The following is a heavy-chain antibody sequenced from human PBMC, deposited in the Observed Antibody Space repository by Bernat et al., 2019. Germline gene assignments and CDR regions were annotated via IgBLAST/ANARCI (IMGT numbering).Heavy chain of an antibody. CDR3: AREVYHGDSTVAFDI. CDR1: GYTFTSYG. V-gene: IGHV1-18*01. D-gene: IGHD4-17*01. CDR2: ISAYNGNT. J-gene: IGHJ3*02. Sequence: QVQLVQSGAEVKKPGASVKVSCNASGYTFTSYGISWVRQAPGQGLEWMGWISAYNGNTNYAQKLQGRVTMTTDTSTSTAYMQLRSLRSDDTAVYYCAREVYHGDSTVAFDIWGQGTMVTVSS.